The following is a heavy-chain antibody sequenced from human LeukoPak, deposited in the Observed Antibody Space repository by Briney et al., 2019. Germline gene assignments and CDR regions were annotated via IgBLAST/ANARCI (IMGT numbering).Heavy chain of an antibody. CDR3: ATTIFGVATGFDY. V-gene: IGHV3-21*01. J-gene: IGHJ4*02. CDR2: ISSSSSYI. Sequence: GGSLRLSCAASGFTFSSYSMNWVRQAPGKGLEWVSSISSSSSYIYYADSVKGRFTISRDNAKNSLYLQMNSLRAEDTAVYYCATTIFGVATGFDYWGQGTLVTVSS. CDR1: GFTFSSYS. D-gene: IGHD3-3*01.